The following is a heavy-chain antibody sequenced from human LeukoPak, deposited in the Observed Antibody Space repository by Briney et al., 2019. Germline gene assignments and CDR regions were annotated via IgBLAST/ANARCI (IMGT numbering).Heavy chain of an antibody. CDR1: GFTFSSYA. Sequence: GGSLRLSCAASGFTFSSYAMSWVRQAPGKGLEWVSAISGSGGSTYYADSVKGRFTISRDNSKNTLYLQMNSLRAEDTAVYYCAGGIAVAGTLGDAFDIWGQGTMVTVSS. V-gene: IGHV3-23*01. J-gene: IGHJ3*02. CDR2: ISGSGGST. D-gene: IGHD6-19*01. CDR3: AGGIAVAGTLGDAFDI.